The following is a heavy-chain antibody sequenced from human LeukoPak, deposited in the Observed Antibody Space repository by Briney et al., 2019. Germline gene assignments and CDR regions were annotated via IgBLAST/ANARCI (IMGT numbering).Heavy chain of an antibody. J-gene: IGHJ5*02. Sequence: ASVKGSCKASGYTFTGDYMHWVRQAPGQGLEWMGWINPNSGGTNYAQKFQGRVTMTRDTSISTAYMELSRLRSEDTAVYYCARELSIPGTTSWFDPWGQGTLVTVSS. CDR2: INPNSGGT. CDR1: GYTFTGDY. V-gene: IGHV1-2*02. D-gene: IGHD1-7*01. CDR3: ARELSIPGTTSWFDP.